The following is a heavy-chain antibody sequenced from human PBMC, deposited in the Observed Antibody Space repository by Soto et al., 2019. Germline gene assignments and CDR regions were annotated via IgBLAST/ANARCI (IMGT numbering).Heavy chain of an antibody. J-gene: IGHJ5*02. D-gene: IGHD3-10*02. V-gene: IGHV4-34*01. CDR3: ARGVSLFRGSFDP. CDR2: ITHNTNT. CDR1: GGSFSDTY. Sequence: QVHLQQWGAGLLKPSETLSLTCAVYGGSFSDTYWNWFRQPPGKGLEWIGEITHNTNTFYNPSLTSRLITSVDTPTNHFPLKLPSVTAAAPALYSGARGVSLFRGSFDPWGQGTLVTVSS.